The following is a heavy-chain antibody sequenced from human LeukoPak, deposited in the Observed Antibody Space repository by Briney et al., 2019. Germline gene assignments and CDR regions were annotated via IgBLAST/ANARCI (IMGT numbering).Heavy chain of an antibody. V-gene: IGHV4-34*01. D-gene: IGHD3-22*01. CDR2: IYYSGST. CDR3: ARGIGSSAYFGYYYMDV. CDR1: GGSFSGYY. J-gene: IGHJ6*03. Sequence: SETLSLTCAVYGGSFSGYYWSWIRQPPGKGLEWIGSIYYSGSTYYNPSLKSRVTISVDSSKNQFSLKLTSVTAADTAVYYCARGIGSSAYFGYYYMDVWGKGTTVTISS.